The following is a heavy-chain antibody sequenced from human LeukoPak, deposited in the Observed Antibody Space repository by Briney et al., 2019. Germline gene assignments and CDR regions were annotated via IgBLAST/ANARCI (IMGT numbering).Heavy chain of an antibody. CDR2: IYTSGST. CDR3: ARDGEGSPSFDY. CDR1: GGSISSYY. J-gene: IGHJ4*02. Sequence: SETLSLTCTVSGGSISSYYWSWIRQPAGKGLEWIGRIYTSGSTNYNPSLKSRLTMSVDTSKNQFSLKLGSVTAADTAVYYCARDGEGSPSFDYWGQGTLVTVSS. V-gene: IGHV4-4*07. D-gene: IGHD6-6*01.